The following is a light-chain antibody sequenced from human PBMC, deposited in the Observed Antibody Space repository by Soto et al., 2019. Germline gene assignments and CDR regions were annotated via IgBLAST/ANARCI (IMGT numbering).Light chain of an antibody. CDR3: QQRSNWPWT. CDR1: QSVSSNY. J-gene: IGKJ1*01. V-gene: IGKV3-11*01. Sequence: EIVLTMSPGTLSLSPWERAPLSCMASQSVSSNYLAWYQHKPGQAPRLLIYDASNRATGIPARFSGSGSGTDFTLTISSLEPEDFAVYYCQQRSNWPWTFGQGTKVDVK. CDR2: DAS.